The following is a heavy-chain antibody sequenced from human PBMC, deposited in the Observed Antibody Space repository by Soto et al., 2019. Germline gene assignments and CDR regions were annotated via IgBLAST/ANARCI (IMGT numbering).Heavy chain of an antibody. CDR2: INPSGGST. V-gene: IGHV1-46*01. J-gene: IGHJ4*02. CDR3: ARERYSSSWYDY. D-gene: IGHD6-13*01. Sequence: VRQAPGQGLEWMGIINPSGGSTSYAQKFQGRVTMTRDTSTSTVYMELSSLRSEDTAVYYCARERYSSSWYDYWGQGTLVTVSS.